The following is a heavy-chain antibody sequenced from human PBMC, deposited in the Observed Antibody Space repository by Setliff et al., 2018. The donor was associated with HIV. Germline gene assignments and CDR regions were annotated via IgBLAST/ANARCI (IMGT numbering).Heavy chain of an antibody. J-gene: IGHJ5*02. CDR3: ARETRWLGTSYSRGVS. Sequence: PSETLSLTCTASGDSIYSSDYYWGWIRQSPGKALEWIGTIYHNAATQYNPSLRSRLTLFIDTSKNQFSMKLTSVTAADTALYYCARETRWLGTSYSRGVSWGQGTLVTVSS. CDR1: GDSIYSSDYY. V-gene: IGHV4-39*07. D-gene: IGHD1-1*01. CDR2: IYHNAAT.